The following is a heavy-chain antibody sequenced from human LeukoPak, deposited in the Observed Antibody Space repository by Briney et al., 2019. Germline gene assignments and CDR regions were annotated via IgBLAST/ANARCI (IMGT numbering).Heavy chain of an antibody. CDR2: IYYSGST. CDR1: GGSTSSYY. V-gene: IGHV4-59*01. D-gene: IGHD5-24*01. CDR3: ARGRDGYVLDY. J-gene: IGHJ4*02. Sequence: SETLSLTCTVSGGSTSSYYWSWIRQPQEKGLEWIGYIYYSGSTNYNTSLKSRVTISGDTSKNQFSLKLTSVTAADTAVYYCARGRDGYVLDYWGQGTLVTVPS.